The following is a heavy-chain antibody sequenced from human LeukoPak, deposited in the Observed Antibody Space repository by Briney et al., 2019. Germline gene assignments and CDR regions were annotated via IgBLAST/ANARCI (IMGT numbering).Heavy chain of an antibody. D-gene: IGHD3-22*01. V-gene: IGHV4-34*01. CDR2: INHSGST. Sequence: SETLSLTCAVYGGSFSGYYWSWIRQPPGKGLEWIGEINHSGSTNYNPSLKSRVTISVDTSKNQFSLKLSSVTAADTAVYYCARGPHYYDSSGYSPTWGQGTLVNVSS. CDR1: GGSFSGYY. J-gene: IGHJ4*02. CDR3: ARGPHYYDSSGYSPT.